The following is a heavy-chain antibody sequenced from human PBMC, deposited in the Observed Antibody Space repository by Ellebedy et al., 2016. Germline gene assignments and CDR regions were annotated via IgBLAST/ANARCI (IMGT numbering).Heavy chain of an antibody. Sequence: GESLKISCAASGFTFSSYGMHWVRQAPGKGLEWVAIISYDGSNKDYADSVKGRFTISRDNSKNTLYLQMNSLKPEDTAVYYCARLHTARLKGPVGPASIRSEALDIWGQGTLVTVSS. V-gene: IGHV3-30*03. CDR3: ARLHTARLKGPVGPASIRSEALDI. D-gene: IGHD2-2*01. CDR1: GFTFSSYG. J-gene: IGHJ3*02. CDR2: ISYDGSNK.